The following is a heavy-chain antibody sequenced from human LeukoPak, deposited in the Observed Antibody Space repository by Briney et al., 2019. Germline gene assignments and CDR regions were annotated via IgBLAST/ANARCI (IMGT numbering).Heavy chain of an antibody. J-gene: IGHJ4*02. CDR3: ARDPDPDCSGGSCYVY. D-gene: IGHD2-15*01. CDR2: ISYDGSNK. CDR1: GFTFSSYA. Sequence: GGSLRLSCAASGFTFSSYAMHWVCQAPGKGLEWVAVISYDGSNKYYADSVKGRFTISRDNSKNTLYLQMNSLRAEDTAVYYCARDPDPDCSGGSCYVYWGQGTLVTVSS. V-gene: IGHV3-30-3*01.